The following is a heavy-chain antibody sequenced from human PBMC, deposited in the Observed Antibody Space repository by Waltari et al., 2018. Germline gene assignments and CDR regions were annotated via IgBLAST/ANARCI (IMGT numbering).Heavy chain of an antibody. CDR2: INSVATTT. CDR3: AREAALTNDFDI. J-gene: IGHJ3*02. Sequence: EVHLLESGGGLVQPGGSLRLSCVASGFTFENYAMGWVRQAPGKGLEWVSRINSVATTTDYADSVRGRFTISRDNDLNTVFLHVTSLRAEDMGVYYCAREAALTNDFDIWGRGTNVTVSS. V-gene: IGHV3-74*01. D-gene: IGHD6-25*01. CDR1: GFTFENYA.